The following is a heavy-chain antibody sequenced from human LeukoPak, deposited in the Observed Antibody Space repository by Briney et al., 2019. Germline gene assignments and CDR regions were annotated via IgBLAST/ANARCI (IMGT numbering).Heavy chain of an antibody. CDR2: IIHGGSS. Sequence: PSETLSLACAVHGGSFGGSLSGYYWRWVRQSPGKGLEWIGEIIHGGSSNYNPSFKSRVTMSLDPSTNQFSLNLASVTAADTAVYYCGNDRYSTICYYWGQGTLVTVSS. CDR1: GGSFGGSLSGYY. D-gene: IGHD2-2*01. V-gene: IGHV4-34*12. CDR3: GNDRYSTICYY. J-gene: IGHJ4*02.